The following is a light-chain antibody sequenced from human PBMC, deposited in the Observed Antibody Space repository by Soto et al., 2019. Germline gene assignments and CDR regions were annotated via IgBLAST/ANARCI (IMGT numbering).Light chain of an antibody. V-gene: IGKV3-20*01. Sequence: EIALTQSPGTLSLSPGERATLSCRASQSISSTYLAWYRQKPGQAPSLLIYAASSRATGIPDRFSGSGSGTDFTLTISRLEPEDFAVYYCQQYYASSWTFGQGPKVDIK. CDR1: QSISSTY. CDR2: AAS. J-gene: IGKJ1*01. CDR3: QQYYASSWT.